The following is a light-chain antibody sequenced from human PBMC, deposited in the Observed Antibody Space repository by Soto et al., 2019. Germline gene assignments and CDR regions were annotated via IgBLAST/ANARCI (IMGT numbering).Light chain of an antibody. V-gene: IGKV3-11*01. CDR3: QQRSNWPPIT. J-gene: IGKJ5*01. Sequence: EIVLTQSPATLSLSPGERATLSCRASQSVSIYLAWYQQKPGQAPTLLIYDASHRATGIPARFSGSGSGTDFTLIISSLEPADDAAYYCQQRSNWPPITFGQETRLEIK. CDR1: QSVSIY. CDR2: DAS.